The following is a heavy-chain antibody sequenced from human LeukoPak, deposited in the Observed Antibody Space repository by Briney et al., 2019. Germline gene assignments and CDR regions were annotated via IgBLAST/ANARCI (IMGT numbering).Heavy chain of an antibody. CDR1: GYTFTSYG. V-gene: IGHV1-18*03. Sequence: ASVKVSCKASGYTFTSYGISWVRQAPGQGLEWMGWISAYNGNTNYAQKLQGRVTMTTDTSTSTAYMELRSLRSDDMAVYYCAREGYDFWSGSTYYYYMDVWGKGTTVTVSS. CDR2: ISAYNGNT. D-gene: IGHD3-3*01. J-gene: IGHJ6*03. CDR3: AREGYDFWSGSTYYYYMDV.